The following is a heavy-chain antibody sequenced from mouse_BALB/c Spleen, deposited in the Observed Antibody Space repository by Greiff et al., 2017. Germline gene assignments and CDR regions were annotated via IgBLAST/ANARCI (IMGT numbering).Heavy chain of an antibody. CDR3: ARGYGNPRYWYFDV. J-gene: IGHJ1*01. D-gene: IGHD2-10*02. CDR2: ISSGGST. Sequence: EVQLVESGGGLVKPGGSLKLSCAASGFTFSSYAMSWVRQTPEKRLEWVASISSGGSTYYPDSVKGRFTISRDNARNILYLQMSSLRSEDTAMYYCARGYGNPRYWYFDVWGAGTTVTVSS. CDR1: GFTFSSYA. V-gene: IGHV5-6-5*01.